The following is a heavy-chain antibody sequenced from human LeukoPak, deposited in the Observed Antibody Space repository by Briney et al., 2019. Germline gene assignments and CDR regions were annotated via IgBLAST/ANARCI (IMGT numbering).Heavy chain of an antibody. D-gene: IGHD1-26*01. V-gene: IGHV5-51*01. Sequence: GASLKISCKGSGYSFTSYWIGWVRQMPGKGLEWMGIIYPGDSDTRYSPSFQGQVTISADKSNSTAYLQWSSLKASDTAMYYCAAGEWESHDAFDIWGQGTMVTVSS. CDR2: IYPGDSDT. CDR1: GYSFTSYW. J-gene: IGHJ3*02. CDR3: AAGEWESHDAFDI.